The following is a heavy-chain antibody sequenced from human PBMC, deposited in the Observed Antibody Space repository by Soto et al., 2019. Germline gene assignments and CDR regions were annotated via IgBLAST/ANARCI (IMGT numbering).Heavy chain of an antibody. Sequence: QVQLVQSGAEVQKPGSSVKVSCKASGGTFSSYAISWVRQAPGQGLEWMGGIIPIFGTANYAQKFQGRVTITADESTSTAYMELSSLRSEDTAVYYCARELNWNGGWYNWFDPWGQGTLVTVSS. CDR3: ARELNWNGGWYNWFDP. D-gene: IGHD1-1*01. CDR1: GGTFSSYA. J-gene: IGHJ5*02. CDR2: IIPIFGTA. V-gene: IGHV1-69*01.